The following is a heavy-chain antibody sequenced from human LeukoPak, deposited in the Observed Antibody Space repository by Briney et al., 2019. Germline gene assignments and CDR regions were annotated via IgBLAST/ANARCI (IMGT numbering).Heavy chain of an antibody. CDR3: ARGIAVAGPYYFDY. V-gene: IGHV4-34*01. D-gene: IGHD6-19*01. CDR1: GGSFSGYY. CDR2: INHSGST. Sequence: SETLSLTCAVYGGSFSGYYWSWIRQPPGKGLEWIGEINHSGSTNYNPSLKSRVTISVDTSKNQFSLKLSSVTAADTAVYYCARGIAVAGPYYFDYWGRGTLVTVSS. J-gene: IGHJ4*02.